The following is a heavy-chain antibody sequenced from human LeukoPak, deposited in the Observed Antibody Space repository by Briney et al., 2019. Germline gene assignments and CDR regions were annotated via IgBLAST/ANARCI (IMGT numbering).Heavy chain of an antibody. CDR1: GFTFSSYW. V-gene: IGHV3-74*01. CDR2: INSDGSST. D-gene: IGHD1-26*01. CDR3: AGESWGPGVGERLASGFDI. Sequence: GGSLRPSCAASGFTFSSYWMPWVRQAPGKGLVWVSRINSDGSSTSYADSVKGRFTISRDNAKNTLYLQMNSLRAEDTAVYYCAGESWGPGVGERLASGFDIWGQGTMVTVSS. J-gene: IGHJ3*02.